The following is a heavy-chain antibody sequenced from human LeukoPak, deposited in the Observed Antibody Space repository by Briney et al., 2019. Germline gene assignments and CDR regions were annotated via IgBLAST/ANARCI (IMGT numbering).Heavy chain of an antibody. CDR2: ISGSGGST. V-gene: IGHV3-23*01. CDR3: AKALRFLEWLAPDYYGMDV. J-gene: IGHJ6*02. D-gene: IGHD3-3*01. Sequence: SGGSLRLSCAASGFTFSSYAMSWVRQAPGKGLEWVSAISGSGGSTYYADSVKGRFTISRDNSKNTLYLQMNSLRAEDTAVYYCAKALRFLEWLAPDYYGMDVWGQGTTVTVPS. CDR1: GFTFSSYA.